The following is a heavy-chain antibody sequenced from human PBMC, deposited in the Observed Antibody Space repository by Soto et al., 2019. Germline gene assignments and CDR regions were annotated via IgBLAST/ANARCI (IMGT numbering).Heavy chain of an antibody. J-gene: IGHJ4*02. CDR3: ARIAPSFFFSSGSSYLDF. Sequence: ASVKVSCKASGYTFTDYYIHWVRQAPGQGLECMGWINPNSGDTNYAQKFQGRVTMTRDTSISTAYMEVSRLRSDDTAVYYCARIAPSFFFSSGSSYLDFWGQGTLVTVSS. CDR1: GYTFTDYY. CDR2: INPNSGDT. V-gene: IGHV1-2*02. D-gene: IGHD3-10*01.